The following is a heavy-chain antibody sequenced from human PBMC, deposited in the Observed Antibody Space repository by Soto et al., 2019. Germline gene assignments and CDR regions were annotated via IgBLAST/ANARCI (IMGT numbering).Heavy chain of an antibody. D-gene: IGHD3-16*01. V-gene: IGHV3-48*04. CDR3: ARGTHDYVWEIDY. Sequence: GGSLRLSCAASGFTFSSYSMNWVRQAPGKGLEWVSYISGSSSNTNYADSVKGRFTISRDNAKNSLYLQMNSLRAEDTAVYYCARGTHDYVWEIDYWGQGTLVTVS. CDR1: GFTFSSYS. J-gene: IGHJ4*02. CDR2: ISGSSSNT.